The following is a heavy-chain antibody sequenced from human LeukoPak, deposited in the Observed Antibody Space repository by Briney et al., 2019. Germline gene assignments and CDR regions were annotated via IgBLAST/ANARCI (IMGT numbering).Heavy chain of an antibody. CDR2: IYHSGST. Sequence: SETLSLTCAVSGGSISSSNWWSWVRQPPGKGLEWIGEIYHSGSTNYNPSLKSRVTIPVDKSKNQFSLKLSSVTAADTAVYYCARRSSGEVDPWGQGTLVTVSS. D-gene: IGHD6-25*01. CDR1: GGSISSSNW. J-gene: IGHJ5*02. V-gene: IGHV4-4*02. CDR3: ARRSSGEVDP.